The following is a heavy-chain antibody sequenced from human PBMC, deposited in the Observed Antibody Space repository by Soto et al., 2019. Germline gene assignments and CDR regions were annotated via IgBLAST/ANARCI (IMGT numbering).Heavy chain of an antibody. CDR3: ARDSTATYGSGIPGY. J-gene: IGHJ4*02. CDR2: INPSGGST. D-gene: IGHD3-10*01. V-gene: IGHV1-46*01. Sequence: GASVKVSCKASGYTFTSYYMHWVRQAPGQGLEWMGIINPSGGSTSYAQKFQGRVTMTRDTSTSTVYMELSSLRSEDTAVYYCARDSTATYGSGIPGYWGQGTLVTVSS. CDR1: GYTFTSYY.